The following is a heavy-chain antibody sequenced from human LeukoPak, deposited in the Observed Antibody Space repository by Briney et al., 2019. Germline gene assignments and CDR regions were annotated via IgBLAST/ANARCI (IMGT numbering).Heavy chain of an antibody. V-gene: IGHV1-69*13. CDR2: IIPNFGPA. J-gene: IGHJ5*02. CDR3: ARDSSDYGNWFDP. D-gene: IGHD3-16*01. CDR1: GGTFSSYA. Sequence: ASVTVSCKASGGTFSSYAISWVRQAPGQGLEWVGGIIPNFGPANYAQKFQGRVTITADESTSTAYMELSSLRSEDTAVYYCARDSSDYGNWFDPWGQGTLVTVS.